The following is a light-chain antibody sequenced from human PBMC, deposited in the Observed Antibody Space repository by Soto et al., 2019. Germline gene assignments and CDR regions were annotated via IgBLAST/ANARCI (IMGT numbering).Light chain of an antibody. CDR2: DVS. V-gene: IGLV2-14*01. J-gene: IGLJ2*01. CDR1: SSDVGGYNY. Sequence: QSALTQPASVSGSPGQSITISCTGSSSDVGGYNYVSWYQQHPGKAPKLIIYDVSNRPSGVSNRFSGSKSANTASLTISGLQAEDEADYYCNSYSASSTLFGGGTKVTVL. CDR3: NSYSASSTL.